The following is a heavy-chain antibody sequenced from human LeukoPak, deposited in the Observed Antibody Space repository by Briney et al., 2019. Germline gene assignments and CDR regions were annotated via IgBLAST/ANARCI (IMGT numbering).Heavy chain of an antibody. D-gene: IGHD3-16*01. CDR2: INEDGSAI. V-gene: IGHV3-7*01. Sequence: GGSLRLSCAASGFTFNNYWMSWVRQAPGKGLEWVANINEDGSAIHYMDSVKGRFTISRDNAKNSLYLQMNSLRVEDTAIYYCARRGGNDYWGQGTLVTVSS. CDR1: GFTFNNYW. J-gene: IGHJ4*02. CDR3: ARRGGNDY.